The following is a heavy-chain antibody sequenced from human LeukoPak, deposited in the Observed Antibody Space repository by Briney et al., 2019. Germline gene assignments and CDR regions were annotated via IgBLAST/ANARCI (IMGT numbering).Heavy chain of an antibody. CDR3: ARHDFVNPY. CDR2: ISDNEGRA. D-gene: IGHD1-14*01. CDR1: GFTFNSYA. V-gene: IGHV3-23*01. J-gene: IGHJ4*02. Sequence: PGGSLRLSCAASGFTFNSYAMSWVRQAPGKGLEWVSGISDNEGRAYYTDSVKGRFTISRDNTKNTVYLQMHNLRADDTAVYVCARHDFVNPYWGQATLVTVSS.